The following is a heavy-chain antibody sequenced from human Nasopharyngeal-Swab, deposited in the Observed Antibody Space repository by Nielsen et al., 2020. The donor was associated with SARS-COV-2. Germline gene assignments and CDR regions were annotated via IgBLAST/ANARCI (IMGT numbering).Heavy chain of an antibody. J-gene: IGHJ4*02. D-gene: IGHD2-2*01. V-gene: IGHV3-53*01. Sequence: GGSLRLSCAASGFTVSSNYMSWVRQAPGKGLEWVSVIYSGGSTYYADSVKGRFTISRDNSKNTLYLQMNSLRAEDTAVYYCARGEGIVVVPANYWGQGTLVTVSS. CDR1: GFTVSSNY. CDR2: IYSGGST. CDR3: ARGEGIVVVPANY.